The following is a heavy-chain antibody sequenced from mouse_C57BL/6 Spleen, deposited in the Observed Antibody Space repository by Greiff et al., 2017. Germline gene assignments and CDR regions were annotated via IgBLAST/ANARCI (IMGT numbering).Heavy chain of an antibody. V-gene: IGHV1-82*01. CDR3: ARITTVVATGDY. Sequence: QVQLKQSGPELVKPGASVKISCKASGYAFSSSWMNWVKQRPGKGLEWIGRIYPGDGDTNYNGKFKGKATLTADKSSSTAYMQLSSLTSEDSAVYFCARITTVVATGDYWGQGTTLTVSS. D-gene: IGHD1-1*01. CDR1: GYAFSSSW. J-gene: IGHJ2*01. CDR2: IYPGDGDT.